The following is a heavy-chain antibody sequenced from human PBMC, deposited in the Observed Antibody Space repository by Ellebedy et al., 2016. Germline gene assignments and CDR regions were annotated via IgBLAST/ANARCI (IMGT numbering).Heavy chain of an antibody. CDR2: VFYGGST. D-gene: IGHD6-6*01. CDR3: ARDVSLYSSSPSFDS. V-gene: IGHV4-59*02. CDR1: GGSVATYY. J-gene: IGHJ4*02. Sequence: SETLSLTXTVSGGSVATYYWTWIRQSPGKGLEWIGYVFYGGSTKYSPSLRSRVTISLDTSKNQFSLKVTSVAAADTAVYYCARDVSLYSSSPSFDSWGQGTLVTVSS.